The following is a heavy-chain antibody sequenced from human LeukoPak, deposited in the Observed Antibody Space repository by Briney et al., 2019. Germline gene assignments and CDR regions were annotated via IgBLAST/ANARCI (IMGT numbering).Heavy chain of an antibody. CDR2: IGASGGDT. D-gene: IGHD1-14*01. CDR1: GFTFSTDG. CDR3: ARAPDNDAFDI. Sequence: GGSLRLSCAASGFTFSTDGMSWVRQAPGKGLEWVSAIGASGGDTYYADSVKGRFTISRDNSKNTLYLQMNSLRAEDTAVYYCARAPDNDAFDIWGQGTMVTVSS. J-gene: IGHJ3*02. V-gene: IGHV3-23*01.